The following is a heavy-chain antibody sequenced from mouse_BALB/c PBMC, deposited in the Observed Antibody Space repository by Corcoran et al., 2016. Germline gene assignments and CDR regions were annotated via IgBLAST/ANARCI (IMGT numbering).Heavy chain of an antibody. Sequence: QNQLQQSGPELVKPGASVKISCKASVYTFTDYYINWVKQKPGQGLEWIGWSYPGSGNTKYNEKFKGKATVTVDTSSSTAYMQLSSLTSEDTAVYFCARNYYGPFAYWGQGTLVTVSA. J-gene: IGHJ3*01. CDR3: ARNYYGPFAY. CDR2: SYPGSGNT. V-gene: IGHV1-84*02. D-gene: IGHD1-2*01. CDR1: VYTFTDYY.